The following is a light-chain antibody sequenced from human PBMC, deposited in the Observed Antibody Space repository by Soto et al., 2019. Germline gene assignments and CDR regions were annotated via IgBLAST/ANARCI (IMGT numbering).Light chain of an antibody. CDR3: QQYCVTPWT. CDR2: WSY. CDR1: QSVLYSSNNQNF. Sequence: DIVMTQSPDSLAVSLGERATINCESSQSVLYSSNNQNFLAWYQQKPGQPPKLLIYWSYTRESGVPDRFSGGGSGTDFTLTISGLQAEDVAVYYCQQYCVTPWTFGQGTKVEIK. V-gene: IGKV4-1*01. J-gene: IGKJ1*01.